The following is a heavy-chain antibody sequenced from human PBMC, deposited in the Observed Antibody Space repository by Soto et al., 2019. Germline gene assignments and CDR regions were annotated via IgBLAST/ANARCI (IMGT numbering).Heavy chain of an antibody. CDR2: ISYDGSNK. CDR3: AKGCFWSGYRGGGDF. V-gene: IGHV3-30*18. D-gene: IGHD3-3*01. J-gene: IGHJ4*02. Sequence: GGSLRLSCAASGFTFSSYGMHWVRQAPGKGLEWVAVISYDGSNKYYADSVKGRFTISRDNSKNTLYLQMNSLRAEDTAVYYCAKGCFWSGYRGGGDFWGQGTLVPVAS. CDR1: GFTFSSYG.